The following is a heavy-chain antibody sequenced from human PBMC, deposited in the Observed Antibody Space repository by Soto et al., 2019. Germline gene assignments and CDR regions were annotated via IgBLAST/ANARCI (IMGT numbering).Heavy chain of an antibody. J-gene: IGHJ4*02. CDR3: AKEGSVVATTTDFDY. Sequence: QVQLVESGGGVVQPGRSLRLSCAASGFTFSSYGMHWFRQAPGKGLEWVAVISYDGSYKYYADSMKGRVTISRDNSKNTLYVQMNSLRAEDTAVYYCAKEGSVVATTTDFDYWGQGTLVTVSS. D-gene: IGHD5-12*01. V-gene: IGHV3-30*18. CDR2: ISYDGSYK. CDR1: GFTFSSYG.